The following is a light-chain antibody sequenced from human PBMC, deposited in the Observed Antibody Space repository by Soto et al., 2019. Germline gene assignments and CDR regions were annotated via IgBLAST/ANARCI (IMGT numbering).Light chain of an antibody. CDR2: VAS. J-gene: IGKJ5*01. CDR3: LQHNTYPYT. V-gene: IGKV1-17*03. CDR1: QDIGVR. Sequence: DIQMTQPPSFVSASIGDRVTITCRASQDIGVRLAWFQQKPGKAPKRLISVASTLQSGVPSRFSGSGSGTEFTLTISSLQPEDSATYYCLQHNTYPYTFGQGTRLEIK.